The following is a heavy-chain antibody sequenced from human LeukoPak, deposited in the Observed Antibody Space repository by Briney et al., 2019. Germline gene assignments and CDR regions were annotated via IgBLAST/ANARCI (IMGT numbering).Heavy chain of an antibody. D-gene: IGHD3-22*01. Sequence: SETLSLTCTVSGGSISSSSYYWGWIRQPPGKGLEWIGSIYYSGSTYYNPSLKSRVTISVNTSNNQFSLKLSSVTAADTAVYYCARHSSGYYPGAFDIWGQGTMVTVSS. CDR1: GGSISSSSYY. CDR2: IYYSGST. CDR3: ARHSSGYYPGAFDI. V-gene: IGHV4-39*01. J-gene: IGHJ3*02.